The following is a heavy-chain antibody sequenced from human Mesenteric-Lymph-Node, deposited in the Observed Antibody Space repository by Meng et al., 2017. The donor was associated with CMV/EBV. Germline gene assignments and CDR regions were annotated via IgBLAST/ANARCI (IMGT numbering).Heavy chain of an antibody. CDR2: IYHTGAA. CDR3: ARFGIVGSTNHFDY. D-gene: IGHD1-26*01. J-gene: IGHJ4*02. CDR1: GASISSRDHY. Sequence: SGASISSRDHYWPWLRQHPGKGLEWLGHIYHTGAAYYSPSLESRLTISVDTSKNQFSLKLTSVTPADTAMYYCARFGIVGSTNHFDYWGQGNLVTVSS. V-gene: IGHV4-31*02.